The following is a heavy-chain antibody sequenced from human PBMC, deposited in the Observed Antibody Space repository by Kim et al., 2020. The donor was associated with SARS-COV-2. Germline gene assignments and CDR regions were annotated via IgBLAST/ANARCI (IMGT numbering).Heavy chain of an antibody. J-gene: IGHJ4*02. CDR2: INPNSGGT. Sequence: ASVKVSCKASGYTFTGYYMHWVRQAPGQGLEWMGWINPNSGGTNYAQKFQGRVTMTRDTSISTAYMELSRLRSDDTAVYYCARDEGQSYGDLRVGYWGQGTLVTVSS. V-gene: IGHV1-2*02. CDR1: GYTFTGYY. D-gene: IGHD4-17*01. CDR3: ARDEGQSYGDLRVGY.